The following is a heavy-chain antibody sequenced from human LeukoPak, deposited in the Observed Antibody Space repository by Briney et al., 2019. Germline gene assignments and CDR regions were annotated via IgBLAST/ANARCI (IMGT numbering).Heavy chain of an antibody. J-gene: IGHJ4*02. CDR2: IYYSGST. Sequence: WVRQPPGKGLEWIGSIYYSGSTYYNPSLKSRVTISVDTSKNQFSLKLSSVTAADTAVYYCARRVGIAAAGTEDYWGQGTLVTVSS. D-gene: IGHD6-13*01. V-gene: IGHV4-39*01. CDR3: ARRVGIAAAGTEDY.